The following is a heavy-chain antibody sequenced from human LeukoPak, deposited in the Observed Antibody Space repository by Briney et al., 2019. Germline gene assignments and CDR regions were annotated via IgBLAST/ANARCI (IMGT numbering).Heavy chain of an antibody. V-gene: IGHV4-4*07. CDR2: IYISGST. D-gene: IGHD1-1*01. CDR1: GGSISSYY. CDR3: ARDRGTWNDDGFDY. Sequence: SETLSLTCTVSGGSISSYYWSWIRQPTGKGLEWIGRIYISGSTNYNPSLKSRVTMSVDTSKNQFSLKLSSVTAADTAVYYCARDRGTWNDDGFDYWGQGTLVTVSS. J-gene: IGHJ4*02.